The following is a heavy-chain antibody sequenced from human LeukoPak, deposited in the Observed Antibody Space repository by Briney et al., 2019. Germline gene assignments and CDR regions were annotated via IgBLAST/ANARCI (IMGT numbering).Heavy chain of an antibody. CDR1: EFTFSSYA. Sequence: GGSLRLSCAASEFTFSSYAMTWVRQAPGKGLEWVSAISGSGGTTYYADSVKGRFAISRDNSKNTLYLQMSSLRAEDTAVYYCAKVGAPYDLVDYWGQGTLVTVSS. J-gene: IGHJ4*02. V-gene: IGHV3-23*01. CDR2: ISGSGGTT. D-gene: IGHD3-10*01. CDR3: AKVGAPYDLVDY.